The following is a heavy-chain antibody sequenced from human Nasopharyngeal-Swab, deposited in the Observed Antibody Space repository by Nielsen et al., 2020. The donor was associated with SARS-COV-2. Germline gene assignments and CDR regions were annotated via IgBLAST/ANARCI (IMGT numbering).Heavy chain of an antibody. CDR3: ARDQGSSWYTYYYYYGMDV. CDR2: ISYDGSKK. Sequence: SCAASGFPLSSYAMHWVRQAPGKGLEWVAVISYDGSKKYYADSVKGRFTISRDNSKNTLYLQMNSLRAEDTAVYYCARDQGSSWYTYYYYYGMDVWGQGTTVTVSS. J-gene: IGHJ6*02. D-gene: IGHD6-13*01. CDR1: GFPLSSYA. V-gene: IGHV3-30-3*01.